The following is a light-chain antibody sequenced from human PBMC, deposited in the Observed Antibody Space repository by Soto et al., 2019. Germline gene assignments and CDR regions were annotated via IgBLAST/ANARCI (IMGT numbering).Light chain of an antibody. J-gene: IGLJ2*01. CDR3: SLYAGTNSVV. Sequence: QSALTQPPSASGSPGQSVAISCTGTSSDIGAYKFVSLYQQHPGKAPKLIIYEVSIRPSGVPDRFSGSKSGNTASLTVSGLLAEDEADYYCSLYAGTNSVVFGGGTKVTVL. CDR2: EVS. CDR1: SSDIGAYKF. V-gene: IGLV2-8*01.